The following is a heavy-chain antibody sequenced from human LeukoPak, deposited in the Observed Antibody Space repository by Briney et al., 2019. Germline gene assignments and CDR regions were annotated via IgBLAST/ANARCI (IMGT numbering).Heavy chain of an antibody. CDR1: GYTFTSYA. V-gene: IGHV1-3*01. CDR3: ARDPLYCSGGSCYSARPEYYFDY. D-gene: IGHD2-15*01. J-gene: IGHJ4*02. Sequence: ASVKVSCKASGYTFTSYAMHWVRQAPGQRLEWMGWINAGNGNTKYSQKFQGRVTITRDTSASTAYMELSSLRSEDTAVYYCARDPLYCSGGSCYSARPEYYFDYWGQGTLVTVSS. CDR2: INAGNGNT.